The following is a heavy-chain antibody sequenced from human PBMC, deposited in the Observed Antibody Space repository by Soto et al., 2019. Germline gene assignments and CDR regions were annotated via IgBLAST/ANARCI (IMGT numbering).Heavy chain of an antibody. J-gene: IGHJ4*02. D-gene: IGHD2-2*01. V-gene: IGHV3-30-3*01. CDR3: ARGPSSLTRFDY. CDR1: GFTFSSYA. CDR2: ISYDGNNK. Sequence: GGSLRLSCAASGFTFSSYAMHWVRQAPGKGLEWVAVISYDGNNKYYADSVKGRFPISRDNSKNTLYLRMNSLRAEDTAVYYCARGPSSLTRFDYWGQGTLVTVSS.